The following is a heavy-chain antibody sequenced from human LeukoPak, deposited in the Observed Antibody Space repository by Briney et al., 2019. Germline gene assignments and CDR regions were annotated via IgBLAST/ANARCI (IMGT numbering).Heavy chain of an antibody. CDR1: GFTFSSYR. J-gene: IGHJ2*01. CDR2: IDNDGSST. Sequence: GGSLRLSCAASGFTFSSYRMHWVRQAPGKGLVWVSRIDNDGSSTTYADSVKGRFTISRDNAKNSLYLQMNSLRAEDTAVYYCARVGPHDYGDYAKSLQESFAYWYFDLWGRGTLVTVSS. CDR3: ARVGPHDYGDYAKSLQESFAYWYFDL. V-gene: IGHV3-74*01. D-gene: IGHD4-17*01.